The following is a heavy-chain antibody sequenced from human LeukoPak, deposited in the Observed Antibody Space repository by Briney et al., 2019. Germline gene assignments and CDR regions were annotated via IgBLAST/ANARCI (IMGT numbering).Heavy chain of an antibody. CDR3: AKDIDWGRFDV. CDR2: VSPSGDIT. Sequence: GGSLRLSCAASGFTFSSHGMDWVRQAPGMGLEWVSGVSPSGDITYYADSVKGRFAISRDDSRNTVYFQLNSLRADDTAVYYCAKDIDWGRFDVWGRGTLVTVSS. V-gene: IGHV3-23*01. D-gene: IGHD7-27*01. CDR1: GFTFSSHG. J-gene: IGHJ2*01.